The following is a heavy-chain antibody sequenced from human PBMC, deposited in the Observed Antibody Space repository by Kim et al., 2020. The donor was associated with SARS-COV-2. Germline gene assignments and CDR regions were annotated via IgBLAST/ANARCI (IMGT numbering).Heavy chain of an antibody. Sequence: SETLSLTCTVSGGSIRSDSDYWGWIRQPPGNRLEWIGTVYYTGHTYYNPSLKSRVTMSVDTSQNQFSLRLTSVTAADTAVYYCARDTSGFYWYFDLWG. CDR3: ARDTSGFYWYFDL. V-gene: IGHV4-39*07. CDR2: VYYTGHT. CDR1: GGSIRSDSDY. D-gene: IGHD3-22*01. J-gene: IGHJ2*01.